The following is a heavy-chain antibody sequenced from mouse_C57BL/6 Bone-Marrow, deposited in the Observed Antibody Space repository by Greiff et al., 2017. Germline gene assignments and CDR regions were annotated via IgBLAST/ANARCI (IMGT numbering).Heavy chain of an antibody. V-gene: IGHV1-19*01. Sequence: VQLQQSGPVLVKPGASVKMSCKASGYTFTDYYMNWVKQSHGKSLEWIGVINPYNGGTSYNQKFKGKATLTVDKSSSTAYMELNSLTSEDSAFYYCARQLRPLGHWGQGTTLTVSS. J-gene: IGHJ2*01. CDR3: ARQLRPLGH. CDR1: GYTFTDYY. D-gene: IGHD3-2*02. CDR2: INPYNGGT.